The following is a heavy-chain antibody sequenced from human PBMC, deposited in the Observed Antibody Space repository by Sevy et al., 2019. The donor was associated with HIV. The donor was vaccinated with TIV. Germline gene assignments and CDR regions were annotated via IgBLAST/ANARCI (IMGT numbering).Heavy chain of an antibody. J-gene: IGHJ4*02. D-gene: IGHD5-18*01. CDR3: ARSAGYSYVPYYFDY. CDR1: GGTFSSYA. V-gene: IGHV1-69*13. Sequence: ASLKVSCKASGGTFSSYAISWVRQAPGQGLEWMGGIIPIFGTANYAQKFQGRVTITADESTSTAYMELSSLRSEDTAVYYCARSAGYSYVPYYFDYWGQGTLVTVSS. CDR2: IIPIFGTA.